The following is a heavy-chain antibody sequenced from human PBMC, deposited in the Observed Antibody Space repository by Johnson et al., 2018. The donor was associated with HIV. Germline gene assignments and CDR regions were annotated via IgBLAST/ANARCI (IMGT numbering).Heavy chain of an antibody. CDR3: AKDASTLGGDAFDI. J-gene: IGHJ3*02. D-gene: IGHD3-16*01. V-gene: IGHV3-9*01. CDR2: ISWNSGSI. Sequence: VQLVESGGGLVQPGRSLRLSCAASGFTFDDYAMHWVRQAPGKGLEWVSGISWNSGSIGYADSVKGRFTISRDNAKNSLYLQMNSLTAEDTALYYCAKDASTLGGDAFDIWGQGTMVTVSS. CDR1: GFTFDDYA.